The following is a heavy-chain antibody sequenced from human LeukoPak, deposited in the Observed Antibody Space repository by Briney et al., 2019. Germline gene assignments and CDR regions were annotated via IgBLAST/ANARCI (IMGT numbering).Heavy chain of an antibody. CDR1: GFTFDDYG. D-gene: IGHD3-10*01. CDR3: TTNVLLWFGERGY. Sequence: GGSLRLSCAASGFTFDDYGMSWVRQAPGKGLEWVGRIKSKTDGGTTDYAAPVKGRFTISRDDSKNTLYLQMNSLKTGDTAVHYCTTNVLLWFGERGYWGQGTLVTVSS. CDR2: IKSKTDGGTT. V-gene: IGHV3-15*01. J-gene: IGHJ4*02.